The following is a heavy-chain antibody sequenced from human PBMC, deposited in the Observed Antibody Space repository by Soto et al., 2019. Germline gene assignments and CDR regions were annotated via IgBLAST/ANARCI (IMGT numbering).Heavy chain of an antibody. V-gene: IGHV4-59*01. CDR3: ARTPFYYFGLGTHLYYFDF. Sequence: QVQLQESGPRLMKPWETLSLTCTVASGSISSYYWGWLRQLPGKGLERIGFVHYIGTTNYNSSRKSRITLSIDPSKNQFSLTLNSVTAADTAVYYCARTPFYYFGLGTHLYYFDFWDQGALVTVSS. D-gene: IGHD3-10*01. CDR1: SGSISSYY. J-gene: IGHJ4*02. CDR2: VHYIGTT.